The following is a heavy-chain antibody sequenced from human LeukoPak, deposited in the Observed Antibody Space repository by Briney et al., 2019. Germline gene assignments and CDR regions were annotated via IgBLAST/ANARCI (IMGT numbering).Heavy chain of an antibody. J-gene: IGHJ4*02. CDR2: IYHSGST. CDR3: ASRINYYDSSGYVV. D-gene: IGHD3-22*01. CDR1: GYSISSGYY. Sequence: PSETLSLTCAVSGYSISSGYYWGWIRQPPGKGLEWIGSIYHSGSTYYNPSLKSRVTISVDTSKNQFSLKLSSVTAADTAVYYCASRINYYDSSGYVVWGQGTLVTVSS. V-gene: IGHV4-38-2*01.